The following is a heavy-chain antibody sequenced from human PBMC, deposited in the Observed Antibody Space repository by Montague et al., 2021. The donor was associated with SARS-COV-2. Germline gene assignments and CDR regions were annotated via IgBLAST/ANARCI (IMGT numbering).Heavy chain of an antibody. Sequence: SETLSLTCTVSGGSISGSSYYWGWIRQSPGKGLEWIGSIYYSGSTYYNPSLKSRVTISVDTSKNQFSLKLSSVSAADTAVYYRARHKRGWLQLRPDAFDIWGQGTMVTVSS. J-gene: IGHJ3*02. D-gene: IGHD5-24*01. V-gene: IGHV4-39*01. CDR2: IYYSGST. CDR1: GGSISGSSYY. CDR3: ARHKRGWLQLRPDAFDI.